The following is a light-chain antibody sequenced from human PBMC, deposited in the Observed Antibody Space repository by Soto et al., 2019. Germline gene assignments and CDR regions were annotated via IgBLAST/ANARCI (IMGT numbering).Light chain of an antibody. Sequence: VLTQSPVTLSLSRGERVTLSCRASQNIARYLACYQQRPGHAPRLLFYDTFNRANGIPPRFSGSGSGTDFTLTISSLELEDFAVYYCQERSDWPWTFGQGNTVAVK. CDR1: QNIARY. J-gene: IGKJ1*01. CDR2: DTF. V-gene: IGKV3-11*01. CDR3: QERSDWPWT.